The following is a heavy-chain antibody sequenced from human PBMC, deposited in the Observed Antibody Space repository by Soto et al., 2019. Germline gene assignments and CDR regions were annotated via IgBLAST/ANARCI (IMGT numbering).Heavy chain of an antibody. V-gene: IGHV1-46*02. Sequence: ASVKVSCKPSGYTFNTYYLHWVRQAPGQALEWMGVIHPSGGGTTYAQKFLGRVTVTRDTSTSTVFMELSSLRSDNTAVYYCARGGHIAVVTASFDYWGQGTLVTVSS. CDR1: GYTFNTYY. CDR2: IHPSGGGT. CDR3: ARGGHIAVVTASFDY. D-gene: IGHD2-21*02. J-gene: IGHJ4*02.